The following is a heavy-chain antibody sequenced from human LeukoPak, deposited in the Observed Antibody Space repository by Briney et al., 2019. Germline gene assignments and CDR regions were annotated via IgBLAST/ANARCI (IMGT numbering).Heavy chain of an antibody. Sequence: GESLKISCKGSGYSYTTYWIGWVRQMPGRGLEWMGIIYPGDSDTRYSPSFQGQVTISADKSISTAYLQWSSLKASDTAMYYCARQFRDSSGYYSYYFDYWGQGTLVTVSS. CDR1: GYSYTTYW. CDR3: ARQFRDSSGYYSYYFDY. V-gene: IGHV5-51*01. CDR2: IYPGDSDT. D-gene: IGHD3-22*01. J-gene: IGHJ4*02.